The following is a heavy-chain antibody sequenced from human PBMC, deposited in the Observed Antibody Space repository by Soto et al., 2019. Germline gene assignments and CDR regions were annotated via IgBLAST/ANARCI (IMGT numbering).Heavy chain of an antibody. D-gene: IGHD3-22*01. CDR1: GFTFNNAW. V-gene: IGHV3-15*07. CDR3: TTAPYYDSSASLN. J-gene: IGHJ4*02. CDR2: IKSKTDGGTT. Sequence: GGSLRLSCAASGFTFNNAWMNWVRQAPGKGLEWVGRIKSKTDGGTTDYAAPVKGRFTISREDSKNTLYLQMNSLKTEDTAVYYCTTAPYYDSSASLNWGQGTLVTVSS.